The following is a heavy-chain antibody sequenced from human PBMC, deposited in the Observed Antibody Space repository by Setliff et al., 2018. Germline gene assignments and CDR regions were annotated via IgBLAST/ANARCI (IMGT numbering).Heavy chain of an antibody. CDR3: ARAHTWSLPNDNSGYPGWFDP. Sequence: PSETLSLTCTVSGDSISSSGYSSRSYYWAWIRQPPGKGLEWVGRIYYSGNTYYNASLKSRLTISVDTSKNQFSLKLNSVTAADTAVYYCARAHTWSLPNDNSGYPGWFDPWGQGTLVTVSS. D-gene: IGHD3-22*01. CDR1: GDSISSSGYSSRSYY. V-gene: IGHV4-39*01. J-gene: IGHJ5*02. CDR2: IYYSGNT.